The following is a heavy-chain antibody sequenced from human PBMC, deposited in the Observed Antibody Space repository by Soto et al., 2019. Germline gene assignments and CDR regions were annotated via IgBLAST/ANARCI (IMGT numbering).Heavy chain of an antibody. Sequence: QVQLVQSGAEVKKPGASVKVSCKASGYTFTSYGISWVRQAPGQGLEWMGWISAYNGNTNYAQKLQGRVTMTTDTSTSPAYMELRSLRSDDTAVYYCARVVGGYSGYDHYYSYGMDVWGQGTTVTVSS. V-gene: IGHV1-18*01. J-gene: IGHJ6*02. CDR3: ARVVGGYSGYDHYYSYGMDV. D-gene: IGHD5-12*01. CDR2: ISAYNGNT. CDR1: GYTFTSYG.